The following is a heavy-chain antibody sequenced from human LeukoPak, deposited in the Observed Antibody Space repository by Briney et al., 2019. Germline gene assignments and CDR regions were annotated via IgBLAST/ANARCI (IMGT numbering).Heavy chain of an antibody. CDR3: TRQNIVLMVYANMDV. CDR1: GFTFGDYA. D-gene: IGHD2-8*01. CDR2: NRSKAYGGTT. Sequence: PGGSLRLSCTASGFTFGDYAMSWFRQAPGKGLEWVGFNRSKAYGGTTEYAASVKGRFTISRDDSKSIAYLQMNSLKTEDTAVYYCTRQNIVLMVYANMDVWGQGTTVTVSS. J-gene: IGHJ6*02. V-gene: IGHV3-49*03.